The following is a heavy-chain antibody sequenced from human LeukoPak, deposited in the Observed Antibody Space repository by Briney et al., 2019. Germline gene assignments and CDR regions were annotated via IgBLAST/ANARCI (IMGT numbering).Heavy chain of an antibody. CDR2: MNPNSGST. CDR1: GYTFTSYD. J-gene: IGHJ6*02. CDR3: ARSITNYYYYGMDV. D-gene: IGHD1-1*01. Sequence: ASVKVSCKASGYTFTSYDINWVRQATGQGLEWMGWMNPNSGSTGYAQKFQGRVTMTRNTSISTAYMELSSLRSEDTAVYYCARSITNYYYYGMDVWGQGTTVTVSS. V-gene: IGHV1-8*01.